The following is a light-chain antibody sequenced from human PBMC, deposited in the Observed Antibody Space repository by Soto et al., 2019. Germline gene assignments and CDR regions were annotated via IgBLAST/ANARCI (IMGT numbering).Light chain of an antibody. Sequence: DIQMTQSPSSLSASVGERVTITCRASQSISSYLNWYQQKPGKAPKLLIYAASSLQSGVPSRFSGSGSGTDLTLTICSLQPEDFATYYCQQSYSTPSITFGQGTRLEIK. CDR2: AAS. CDR3: QQSYSTPSIT. V-gene: IGKV1-39*01. CDR1: QSISSY. J-gene: IGKJ5*01.